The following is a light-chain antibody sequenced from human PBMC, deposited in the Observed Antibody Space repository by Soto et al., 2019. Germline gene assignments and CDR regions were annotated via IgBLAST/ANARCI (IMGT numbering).Light chain of an antibody. J-gene: IGKJ1*01. CDR3: QKYNKDSPAT. V-gene: IGKV1-27*01. Sequence: DIQLTQSPSSLSASVGDRVTFTCRASQDISHFLAWYQQRPGEVPRLLIYGASTLQSGVSSRFSGSGFGTDFTLTIASLQPKDVATYYCQKYNKDSPATFGPGTKVEIK. CDR1: QDISHF. CDR2: GAS.